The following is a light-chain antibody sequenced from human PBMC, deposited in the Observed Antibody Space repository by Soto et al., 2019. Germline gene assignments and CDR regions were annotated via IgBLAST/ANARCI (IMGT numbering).Light chain of an antibody. Sequence: QSVLTQPPSVSGAPGQRVTISCTGSSSNIGSDYDVHWYRHLPGTAPKLLIYGNSNRPSGVPDRFSGSKSGTSASLVITGLQPEDEADYYCQSYDSSLSGSYVFGTGTKVTVL. CDR2: GNS. J-gene: IGLJ1*01. CDR3: QSYDSSLSGSYV. CDR1: SSNIGSDYD. V-gene: IGLV1-40*01.